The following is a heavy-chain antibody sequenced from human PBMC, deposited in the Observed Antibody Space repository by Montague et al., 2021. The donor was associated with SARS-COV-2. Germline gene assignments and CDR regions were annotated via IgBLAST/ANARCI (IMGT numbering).Heavy chain of an antibody. CDR3: ARGGMLFIASIIRGFDH. D-gene: IGHD3-3*01. Sequence: SLRLSCATSGFNFNDYTMHWVRQAPGKGLEWVGVISYEGSKQFYADSVQGRFIISRDSSSSTLFLQMNSLRPEDTATYYCARGGMLFIASIIRGFDHWGQGTLVTVSS. V-gene: IGHV3-30*14. J-gene: IGHJ4*02. CDR1: GFNFNDYT. CDR2: ISYEGSKQ.